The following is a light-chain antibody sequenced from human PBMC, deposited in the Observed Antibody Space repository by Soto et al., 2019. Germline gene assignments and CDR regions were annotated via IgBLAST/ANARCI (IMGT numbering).Light chain of an antibody. CDR3: SLYTSSSTLVV. V-gene: IGLV2-18*01. J-gene: IGLJ2*01. Sequence: QSALTQPPSVSGSPGQSVTISCTGTSSDVGSYNRVSWYQQPPGTAPKLMISEVSNRPSGVPDRFSGSKSGNTASLTISGLQAEDEADYYCSLYTSSSTLVVFGGGTKLTVL. CDR1: SSDVGSYNR. CDR2: EVS.